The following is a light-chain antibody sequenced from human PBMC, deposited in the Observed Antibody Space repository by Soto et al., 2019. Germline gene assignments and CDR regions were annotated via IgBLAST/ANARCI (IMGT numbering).Light chain of an antibody. CDR1: QDISTY. CDR3: LQHKTYPYT. CDR2: AAS. J-gene: IGKJ2*01. Sequence: DIQMTQSPSAMSASVGDRVTITCRASQDISTYLTWFQQKAGTVPKRLIYAASSLQNGVPSRFRGSGSGTEFTLTITSLQPEDFATYYCLQHKTYPYTLGRGTKL. V-gene: IGKV1-17*03.